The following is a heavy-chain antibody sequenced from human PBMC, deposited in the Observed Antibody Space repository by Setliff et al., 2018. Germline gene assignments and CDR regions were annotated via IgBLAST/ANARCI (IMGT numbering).Heavy chain of an antibody. CDR1: GDSISSGDYF. D-gene: IGHD1-26*01. Sequence: SETLSLTCTVSGDSISSGDYFWSWIRQPPGKGLEWISYIYHRGSAYYNPSLKRRVNRSVETSKNQLSLHLTSVPAADTAVYYCAREVGTSTSSDAFDVWGQGMMVTVSS. J-gene: IGHJ3*01. CDR2: IYHRGSA. V-gene: IGHV4-30-4*08. CDR3: AREVGTSTSSDAFDV.